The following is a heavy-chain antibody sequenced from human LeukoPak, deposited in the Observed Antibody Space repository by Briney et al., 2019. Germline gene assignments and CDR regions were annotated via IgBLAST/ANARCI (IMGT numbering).Heavy chain of an antibody. D-gene: IGHD3-10*01. Sequence: SETLSLTCAVYGGSFSGYYWSWIRQPPGKGLEWIGEINHSGSTNYNPSLKSRVTISVDTSKNQFSLKLSSVTAADTAVYYCARDFDYYGSGSYYTALDYWGQGTLVTVSS. J-gene: IGHJ4*02. V-gene: IGHV4-34*01. CDR1: GGSFSGYY. CDR2: INHSGST. CDR3: ARDFDYYGSGSYYTALDY.